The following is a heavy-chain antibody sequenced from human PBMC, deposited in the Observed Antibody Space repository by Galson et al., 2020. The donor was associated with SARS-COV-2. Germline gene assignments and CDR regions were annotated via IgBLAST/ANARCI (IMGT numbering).Heavy chain of an antibody. CDR3: ARGLLWFGESPGTDAFDI. V-gene: IGHV1-18*04. Sequence: ASVKVSCKASGYTFTSYGISWVRQAPGQGLEWMGWISAYNGNTNYAQKLQGRVTMTTDTSTSTAYMELRSLRSDDTAVYYCARGLLWFGESPGTDAFDIWGQGTMVTVSS. J-gene: IGHJ3*02. CDR2: ISAYNGNT. D-gene: IGHD3-10*01. CDR1: GYTFTSYG.